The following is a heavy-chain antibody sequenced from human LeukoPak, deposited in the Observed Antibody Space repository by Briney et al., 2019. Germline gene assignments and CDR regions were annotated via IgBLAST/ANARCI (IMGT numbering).Heavy chain of an antibody. V-gene: IGHV3-9*01. J-gene: IGHJ3*02. CDR2: ISWNSGSI. D-gene: IGHD3-22*01. CDR3: AKDYYDSSNAFDI. CDR1: GFTFDDYA. Sequence: GGSLRLSCAASGFTFDDYAMHWVRQAPGKGLEWVSGISWNSGSIGYADSVKGRFTISRDNAKNSLYLQMNSLRAEDTALYYCAKDYYDSSNAFDIWGQGTMVTVSS.